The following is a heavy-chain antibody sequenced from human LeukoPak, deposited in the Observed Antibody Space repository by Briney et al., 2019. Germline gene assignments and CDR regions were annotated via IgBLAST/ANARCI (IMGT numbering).Heavy chain of an antibody. J-gene: IGHJ4*02. CDR3: ARDRRGYGGNFDY. Sequence: GGSLRLSCVASKFTVRSNDISWVRQAPGKGLEWVSVIYSGGTTSYADSVKGRFTISRDNSKNTLYLQMNSLRAEDTALYYCARDRRGYGGNFDYWGQGTLVTVSS. D-gene: IGHD4-23*01. CDR1: KFTVRSND. CDR2: IYSGGTT. V-gene: IGHV3-66*01.